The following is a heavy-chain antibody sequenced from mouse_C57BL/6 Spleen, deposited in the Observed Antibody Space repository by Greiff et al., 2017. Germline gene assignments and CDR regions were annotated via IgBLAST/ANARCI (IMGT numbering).Heavy chain of an antibody. J-gene: IGHJ2*01. D-gene: IGHD1-1*01. CDR1: GYTFTSYW. CDR2: IDPSDSYT. V-gene: IGHV1-69*01. Sequence: VQLQQSGAELVMPGASVKLSCKASGYTFTSYWMHWVKQRPGQGLEWIGEIDPSDSYTNYNQKFKGKSTLTVDKSSSTAYMQLGSLTSEDSAVYYSARVPYYYGSSYNYVDYWGQGTTLTVSS. CDR3: ARVPYYYGSSYNYVDY.